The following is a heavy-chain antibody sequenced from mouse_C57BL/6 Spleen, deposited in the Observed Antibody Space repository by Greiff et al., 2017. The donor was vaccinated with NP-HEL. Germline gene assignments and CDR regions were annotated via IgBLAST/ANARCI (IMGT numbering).Heavy chain of an antibody. Sequence: EVKLMESGPELVKPGASVKIPCKASGYTFTDYNMDWVKQSHGKSLEWIGDINPNNGGTIYNQKFKGKATLTVDKSSSTAYMELRSLTSEDTAVYYCARSGDYYGSVYAMDYWGQGTSVTVSS. J-gene: IGHJ4*01. CDR3: ARSGDYYGSVYAMDY. V-gene: IGHV1-18*01. D-gene: IGHD1-1*01. CDR1: GYTFTDYN. CDR2: INPNNGGT.